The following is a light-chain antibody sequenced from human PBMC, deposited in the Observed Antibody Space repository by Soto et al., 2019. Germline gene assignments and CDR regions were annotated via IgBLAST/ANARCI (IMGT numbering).Light chain of an antibody. Sequence: VVLTQSPATPSLSPGERAALSCGASESVSSNQLAWYQQKPGLAPRLLIYDASSRASGIPERFSGSGSGTDFTLTISRLEPEDFAVYYCQQYGSSPPITFGQGTRLEIK. V-gene: IGKV3D-20*01. CDR1: ESVSSNQ. CDR3: QQYGSSPPIT. CDR2: DAS. J-gene: IGKJ5*01.